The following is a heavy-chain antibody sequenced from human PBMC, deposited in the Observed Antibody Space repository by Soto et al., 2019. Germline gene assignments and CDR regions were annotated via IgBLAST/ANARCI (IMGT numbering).Heavy chain of an antibody. CDR2: IIPIFGTA. V-gene: IGHV1-69*12. CDR3: ASKKYQLLYYDGSGSLTRHYFDY. D-gene: IGHD3-10*01. Sequence: QVQLVQSGAEVKKPGSSVKVSCKASGGTFSSYAISWVRQAPGQGLEWMGGIIPIFGTANYAQKFQGRVTITADESTSTAYMELSSLRSEDTDVYYCASKKYQLLYYDGSGSLTRHYFDYWGQGTLVTVSS. J-gene: IGHJ4*02. CDR1: GGTFSSYA.